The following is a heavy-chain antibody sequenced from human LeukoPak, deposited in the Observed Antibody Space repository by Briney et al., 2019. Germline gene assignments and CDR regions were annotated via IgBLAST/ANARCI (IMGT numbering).Heavy chain of an antibody. D-gene: IGHD2-2*01. CDR3: ARDHGACSSASWWDYYYYMDI. V-gene: IGHV1-8*03. CDR2: MNPNSGNT. CDR1: GYTFTSYD. Sequence: ASVKVSCKASGYTFTSYDINWVRQAPGQGLEWMGWMNPNSGNTGYAQEFQGRVTITRNTSISTAYMELSSLRSEDTAVYYCARDHGACSSASWWDYYYYMDIWRKGTTVPVSS. J-gene: IGHJ6*03.